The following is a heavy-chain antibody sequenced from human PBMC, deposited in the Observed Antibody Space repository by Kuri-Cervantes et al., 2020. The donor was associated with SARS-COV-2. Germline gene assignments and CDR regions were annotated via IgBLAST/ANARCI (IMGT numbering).Heavy chain of an antibody. CDR3: ARSPGAYFDY. Sequence: GESLKISCAASGFTFSSYAMHWVRQAPGKGLEWVVVISYDGSNKYYADSVKGRFTISRDNSKNTLYLQMNSLRAEDTAVYYCARSPGAYFDYWGQGTLVTVSS. V-gene: IGHV3-30*04. D-gene: IGHD3-10*01. J-gene: IGHJ4*02. CDR2: ISYDGSNK. CDR1: GFTFSSYA.